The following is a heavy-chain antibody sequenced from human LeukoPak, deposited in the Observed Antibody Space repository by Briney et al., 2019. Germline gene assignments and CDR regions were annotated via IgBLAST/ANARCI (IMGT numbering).Heavy chain of an antibody. CDR2: ITGSGDNT. CDR3: TRRYCTSGNWFGFILDC. J-gene: IGHJ4*02. V-gene: IGHV3-23*01. CDR1: GFTFNSHD. Sequence: GGSLRLSCAASGFTFNSHDMGWVRQAPGKGLEWVSRITGSGDNTYYADSVKGRFTISRDNSKNTVHLQMNSLTAEDTAMYYCTRRYCTSGNWFGFILDCWGQGTLVTVSS. D-gene: IGHD2-8*01.